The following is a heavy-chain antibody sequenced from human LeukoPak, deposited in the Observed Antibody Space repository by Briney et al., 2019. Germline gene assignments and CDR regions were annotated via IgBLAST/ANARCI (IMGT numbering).Heavy chain of an antibody. D-gene: IGHD5-12*01. CDR2: IYYSGST. V-gene: IGHV4-59*01. J-gene: IGHJ4*02. Sequence: SETLSLTCTVSGGSISSYYWSWIRQPPGKGLEWIGYIYYSGSTNYNPSLKSRVTISVDTSKNQFSLKLSSVSAADTAVYYCARLYGVATLFAYWGQGTLVTVSS. CDR1: GGSISSYY. CDR3: ARLYGVATLFAY.